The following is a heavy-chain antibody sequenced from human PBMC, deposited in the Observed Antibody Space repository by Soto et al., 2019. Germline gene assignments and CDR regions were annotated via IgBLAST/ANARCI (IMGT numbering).Heavy chain of an antibody. CDR1: RFSFSTYA. D-gene: IGHD1-26*01. Sequence: QVQLVESGGGVVQPGRSLRLSCAASRFSFSTYAIHWVRQAPGKGLEWVAGISYDGGNEYYADSVKGRFTISRDNSKSTLYLKMNSLGPDDTAVYYFARDRSGSHEIDDSLDIWCRGTMVTVSS. J-gene: IGHJ3*02. V-gene: IGHV3-30-3*01. CDR2: ISYDGGNE. CDR3: ARDRSGSHEIDDSLDI.